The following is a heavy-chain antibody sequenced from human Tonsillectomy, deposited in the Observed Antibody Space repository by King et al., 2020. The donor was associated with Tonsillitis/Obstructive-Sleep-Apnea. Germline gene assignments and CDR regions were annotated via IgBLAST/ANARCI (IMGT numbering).Heavy chain of an antibody. CDR2: IYYTGST. J-gene: IGHJ4*02. V-gene: IGHV4-39*01. CDR3: ARKGRDGYGTNFDY. D-gene: IGHD5-24*01. CDR1: GHSIRSSSYY. Sequence: LQLQESGPGLVKPSETLSLTCSVSGHSIRSSSYYWGWIRQPPGKGLEWIGTIYYTGSTYYNPSLKGRVPISVDTSKNPFPLKLSFVTAADTAVYYCARKGRDGYGTNFDYWGQGTLVTVSS.